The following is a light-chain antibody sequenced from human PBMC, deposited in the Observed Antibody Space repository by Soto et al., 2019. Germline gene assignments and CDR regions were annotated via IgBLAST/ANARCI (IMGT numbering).Light chain of an antibody. V-gene: IGKV1-5*03. CDR3: QHYNSFSRT. J-gene: IGKJ1*01. CDR1: DNIVHW. Sequence: DIQMTQSPSKLSASVGDRVAITCRASDNIVHWVAWYQQKPGKAPKLLIYKAANLADEVPSRFAGSGSGTDFTLTITRLQPDDFATYYCQHYNSFSRTFGQGIKVDIK. CDR2: KAA.